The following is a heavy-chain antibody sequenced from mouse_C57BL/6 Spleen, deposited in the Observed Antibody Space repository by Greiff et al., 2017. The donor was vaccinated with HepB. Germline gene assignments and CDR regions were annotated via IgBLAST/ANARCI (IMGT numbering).Heavy chain of an antibody. Sequence: EVKLVESGAELVKPGASVKLSCTASGFNIKDYYMHWVKQRTEQGLEWIGRIDPGDGDTKYAPKFQGKATITADTSSNTAYLQLSSLTSEDTAVYYCASSGITTVAWFAYWGQGTLVTVSA. J-gene: IGHJ3*01. D-gene: IGHD1-1*01. CDR2: IDPGDGDT. CDR1: GFNIKDYY. CDR3: ASSGITTVAWFAY. V-gene: IGHV14-2*01.